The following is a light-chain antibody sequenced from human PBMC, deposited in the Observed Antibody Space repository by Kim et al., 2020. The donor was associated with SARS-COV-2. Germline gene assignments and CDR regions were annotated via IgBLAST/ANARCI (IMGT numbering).Light chain of an antibody. CDR2: GKN. CDR1: SLRGYY. J-gene: IGLJ2*01. CDR3: NSRDSNDNVV. V-gene: IGLV3-19*01. Sequence: VAWGQPVSITCQGDSLRGYYATWYQQKPGQAPILVIYGKNNRPSGIPARFSGSSSGNTAALTITGTQAGDEADYYCNSRDSNDNVVFGGGTKLTVL.